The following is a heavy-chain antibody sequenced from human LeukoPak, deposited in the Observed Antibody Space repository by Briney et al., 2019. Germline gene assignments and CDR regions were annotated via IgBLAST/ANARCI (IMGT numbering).Heavy chain of an antibody. CDR2: ISWNSGSI. CDR3: AKDLNEYSSSYAFDI. CDR1: GFTFDDYA. V-gene: IGHV3-9*01. Sequence: GGSLRLSRAASGFTFDDYAMHWVRQAPGKGLEWVSGISWNSGSIGYADSVKGRFTISRGNAKNSLYLQMNSLRAEDTALYYCAKDLNEYSSSYAFDICAQGTMVTVSS. J-gene: IGHJ3*02. D-gene: IGHD6-6*01.